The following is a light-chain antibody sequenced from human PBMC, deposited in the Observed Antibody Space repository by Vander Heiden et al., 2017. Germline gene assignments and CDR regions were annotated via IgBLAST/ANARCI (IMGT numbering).Light chain of an antibody. J-gene: IGLJ2*01. CDR2: DDS. CDR1: NLGSKS. Sequence: SYLLTQPPPVSVAPGPTARLTCGGNNLGSKSVHWYQQKPGQAPVLVVYDDSDRPSGIPERFSGSNSGNTATLTISRVEAGDEADYYCQVWDSSSDLVVFGGGTKLTVL. V-gene: IGLV3-21*02. CDR3: QVWDSSSDLVV.